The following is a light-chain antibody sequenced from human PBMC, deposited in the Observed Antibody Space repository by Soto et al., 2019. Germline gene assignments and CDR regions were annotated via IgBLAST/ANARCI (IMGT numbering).Light chain of an antibody. CDR1: QSVSSY. Sequence: EIVLTQSPATLSLSPGERATLSCRASQSVSSYLAWYQQKPGQAPRLLIYGASNRAPGIAARFSGSGSGTDFTLTISSLEPEDFAIYYCQQRSDWSWTFGQGTKVDTK. CDR2: GAS. J-gene: IGKJ1*01. CDR3: QQRSDWSWT. V-gene: IGKV3-11*01.